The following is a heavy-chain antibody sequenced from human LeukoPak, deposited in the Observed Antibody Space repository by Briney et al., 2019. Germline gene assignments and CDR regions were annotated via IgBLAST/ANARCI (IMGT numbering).Heavy chain of an antibody. Sequence: ASVMVSCKASGYTFTSYDIHWVRQATGQGLEWMGRMNPNRGDTDYAQKFQGRVTMTRNTSISTAYMELSSLRSEDTAVYYCAVFQEGVIVVVPAASNLHIWGQGTMVTVSS. CDR2: MNPNRGDT. D-gene: IGHD2-2*01. CDR3: AVFQEGVIVVVPAASNLHI. V-gene: IGHV1-8*01. J-gene: IGHJ3*02. CDR1: GYTFTSYD.